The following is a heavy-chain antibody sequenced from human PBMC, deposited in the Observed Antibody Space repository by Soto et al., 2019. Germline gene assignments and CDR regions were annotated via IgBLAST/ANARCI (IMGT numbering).Heavy chain of an antibody. V-gene: IGHV1-2*04. J-gene: IGHJ4*02. D-gene: IGHD2-15*01. CDR3: ARAPYCSGGSCPVGGDY. CDR1: GYTFTGYY. CDR2: INPNSGGT. Sequence: GASVKVSGKASGYTFTGYYMHWVRQAPGQGLEWMGWINPNSGGTNYAQKFQGWVTMTRDTSISTAYMELSRLRSDDTAVYYCARAPYCSGGSCPVGGDYWGQGTLVTVSS.